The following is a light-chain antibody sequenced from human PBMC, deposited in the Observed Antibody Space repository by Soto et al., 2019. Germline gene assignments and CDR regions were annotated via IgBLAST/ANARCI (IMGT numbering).Light chain of an antibody. J-gene: IGKJ4*01. CDR3: QQCRIWPLT. CDR1: QNVYNY. V-gene: IGKV3-15*01. CDR2: DAS. Sequence: EIVMTQSPATLSVSPGEGATLSCKASQNVYNYLAWYQQRPGQPPRLLIYDASTRATGISARFSGSGYGTEFTLSISSLQSEDFAVYFCQQCRIWPLTFGGGTKVEIK.